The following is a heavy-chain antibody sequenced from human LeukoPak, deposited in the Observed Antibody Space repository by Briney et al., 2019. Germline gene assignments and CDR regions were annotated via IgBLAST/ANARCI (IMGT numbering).Heavy chain of an antibody. Sequence: GGSLRLSCAASGFTVSSNYMSWVRQAPGKGVELGSVIYSGGSTYYADSVKGRFTISRDNSKNTLYLQMNSLRAEDTAVYYCARDAAQVGYFDYWGQGTLVTVSS. V-gene: IGHV3-53*01. D-gene: IGHD1-26*01. J-gene: IGHJ4*02. CDR3: ARDAAQVGYFDY. CDR1: GFTVSSNY. CDR2: IYSGGST.